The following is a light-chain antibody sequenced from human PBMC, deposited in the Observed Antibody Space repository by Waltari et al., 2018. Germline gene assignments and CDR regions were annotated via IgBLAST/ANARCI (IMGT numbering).Light chain of an antibody. CDR2: SNN. J-gene: IGLJ2*01. V-gene: IGLV1-44*01. CDR1: SSNLGSNT. CDR3: AAWDDSLNGPV. Sequence: QSVLTQPPSASGTPGPRVTISCSGSSSNLGSNTLNWYQQLPGTAPKLLIYSNNQRPSGVPDRFSGSKSGTSASLAISGLQSEDEADYYCAAWDDSLNGPVFGGGTKLTVL.